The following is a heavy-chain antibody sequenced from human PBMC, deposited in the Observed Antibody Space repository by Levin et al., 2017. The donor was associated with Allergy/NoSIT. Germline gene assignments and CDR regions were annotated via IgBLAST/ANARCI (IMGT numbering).Heavy chain of an antibody. V-gene: IGHV3-30*18. Sequence: GGSLRLSCAASGFTFSSYGMHWVRQAPGKGLEWLALISYDGSNTYYADSVKGRFTISRDSSNNMVYLHMASLRSEDTAVYYCAKGWDNVVDINFFDKWGQGTLVIVSS. CDR2: ISYDGSNT. J-gene: IGHJ4*02. D-gene: IGHD3-22*01. CDR3: AKGWDNVVDINFFDK. CDR1: GFTFSSYG.